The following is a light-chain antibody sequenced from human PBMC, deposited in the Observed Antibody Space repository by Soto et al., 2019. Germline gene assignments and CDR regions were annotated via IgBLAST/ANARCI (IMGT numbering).Light chain of an antibody. CDR1: QSVKNN. Sequence: EIVMTQSPATLSVSPGERATLSCRASQSVKNNLAWYQQKPGQFPRLVMYGASTRATGIPTRFSGSGSGSGTEFTLTISSLHSEDFAVYYCQQYDHWPPLTFGGGTKVEIK. J-gene: IGKJ4*01. CDR3: QQYDHWPPLT. CDR2: GAS. V-gene: IGKV3-15*01.